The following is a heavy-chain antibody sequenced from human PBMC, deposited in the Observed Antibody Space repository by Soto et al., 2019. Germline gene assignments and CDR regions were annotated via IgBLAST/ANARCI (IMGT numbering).Heavy chain of an antibody. CDR3: AKDRQYSSSSSRGGFDY. Sequence: PGGSLRLSCAASGFTFSSYGMHWVRQAPGKGLEWVAVISYDGSNKYYADSVKGRFTISRDNSKNTLYLQMNSLRAEDTAVYYCAKDRQYSSSSSRGGFDYWGQGTLVTVSS. CDR2: ISYDGSNK. D-gene: IGHD6-6*01. CDR1: GFTFSSYG. V-gene: IGHV3-30*18. J-gene: IGHJ4*02.